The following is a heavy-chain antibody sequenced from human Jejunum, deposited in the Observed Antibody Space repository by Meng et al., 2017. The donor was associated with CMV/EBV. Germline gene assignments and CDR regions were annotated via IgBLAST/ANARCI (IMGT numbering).Heavy chain of an antibody. CDR1: GGYIGSGDYY. Sequence: QVHLHVSGPRVVTLSQPRSLTFSVSGGYIGSGDYYWSWIRQPPGKGLEWIGYIHDTGSTYYNPSLKSRVDISLGTSRNHFSLTLSSVTAEDTAVYFCARGSIFVSFDSWGQGTLVTVSS. CDR2: IHDTGST. J-gene: IGHJ4*02. CDR3: ARGSIFVSFDS. D-gene: IGHD3-3*01. V-gene: IGHV4-30-4*08.